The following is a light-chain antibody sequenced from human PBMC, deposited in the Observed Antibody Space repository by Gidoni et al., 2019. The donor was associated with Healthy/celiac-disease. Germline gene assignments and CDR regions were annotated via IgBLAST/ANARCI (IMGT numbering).Light chain of an antibody. V-gene: IGKV3-20*01. Sequence: EIVLTQSPGTLSLSPGDRATLSCRASQSVSSSYLAWYQQKPGQAPRLLIYGASSRATGIPDRFSGSGSGTDFTLTISRLEPEDFAVYYCQQYGSSPQITFGPGTRLEIK. CDR1: QSVSSSY. J-gene: IGKJ5*01. CDR3: QQYGSSPQIT. CDR2: GAS.